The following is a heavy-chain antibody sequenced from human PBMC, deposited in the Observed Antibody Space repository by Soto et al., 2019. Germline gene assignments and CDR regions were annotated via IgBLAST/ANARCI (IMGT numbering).Heavy chain of an antibody. Sequence: QVQLQESGPGLVKPSQTLSLTGPVSVGSFTSGDYYWSWIRQPPGKGLEWIGYIYYSGSTYYNPSLKSRVTISVDTSKNQFSLKLSSVTAADTAVYYCARGDGDPNWYFDLWGRGTLVTVSS. V-gene: IGHV4-30-4*01. CDR2: IYYSGST. J-gene: IGHJ2*01. CDR3: ARGDGDPNWYFDL. D-gene: IGHD3-10*01. CDR1: VGSFTSGDYY.